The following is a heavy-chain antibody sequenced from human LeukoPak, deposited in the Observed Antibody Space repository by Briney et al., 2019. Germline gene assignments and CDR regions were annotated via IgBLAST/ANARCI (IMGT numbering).Heavy chain of an antibody. CDR3: ASVDQLLSPYYFDY. CDR1: GGSISSYY. D-gene: IGHD2-2*01. CDR2: IYYSGST. V-gene: IGHV4-39*01. Sequence: SETLSLTCTVSGGSISSYYWGWIRQPPGKGLGWIGSIYYSGSTYYNPSLKSRVTISVDTSKNQFSLKLSSVTAADTAVYYCASVDQLLSPYYFDYWGQGTLVTVSS. J-gene: IGHJ4*02.